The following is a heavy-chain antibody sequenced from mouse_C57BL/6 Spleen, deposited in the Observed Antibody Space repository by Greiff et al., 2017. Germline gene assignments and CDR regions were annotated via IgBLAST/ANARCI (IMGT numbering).Heavy chain of an antibody. D-gene: IGHD4-1*01. J-gene: IGHJ2*01. Sequence: DVKLVESEGGLVQPGSSMKLSCTASGFTFSDYYMAWVRQVPEKGLEWVANINYDGSSTYYLDSLKSRFIISRDNAKNILYLQMSSLKSEDTATYYCAREVGRGAYFDYWGQGTTLTVSS. CDR2: INYDGSST. CDR3: AREVGRGAYFDY. V-gene: IGHV5-16*01. CDR1: GFTFSDYY.